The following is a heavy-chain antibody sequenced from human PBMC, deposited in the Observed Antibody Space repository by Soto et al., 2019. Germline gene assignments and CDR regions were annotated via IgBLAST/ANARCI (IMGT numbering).Heavy chain of an antibody. CDR1: GFTFRTYW. J-gene: IGHJ4*02. Sequence: EVQLVESGGGLVQPGGSLRLSCAASGFTFRTYWMHWVRQAPGKGLVWVSRIDPSGTTTNYADSVKGRFTISRDNAKDTLYLQMDSLRAEDTAVYFCARDNWNAHWGQGNLVTVSS. V-gene: IGHV3-74*01. CDR2: IDPSGTTT. D-gene: IGHD1-20*01. CDR3: ARDNWNAH.